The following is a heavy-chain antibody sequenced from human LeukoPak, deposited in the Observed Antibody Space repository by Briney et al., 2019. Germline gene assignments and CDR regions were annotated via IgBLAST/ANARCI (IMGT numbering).Heavy chain of an antibody. D-gene: IGHD2-21*02. V-gene: IGHV3-21*06. CDR2: IDSSGGYM. CDR3: AKDIVGGGDDY. J-gene: IGHJ4*02. CDR1: GFTFNTYS. Sequence: PGGSLRLSCEASGFTFNTYSMNWARQAPGKELEWVSSIDSSGGYMFYADSVKGRFIISRDNAKDSLYLQMNSLRVEDTAVYYCAKDIVGGGDDYWGQGTLVIVSS.